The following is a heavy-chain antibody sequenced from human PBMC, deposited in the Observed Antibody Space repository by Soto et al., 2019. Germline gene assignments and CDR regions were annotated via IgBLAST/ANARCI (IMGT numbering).Heavy chain of an antibody. Sequence: GGSLRLSCAASGFTFRGFGMHWIRQAPGKGLEWVALISYDGTNKYYADSVRGRFTISRDNSKNTLYLEMNTLRVEDTAVYYCAKVLPATGIEGGGDAFDIWGQGTMVTVS. CDR2: ISYDGTNK. D-gene: IGHD1-26*01. V-gene: IGHV3-30*18. CDR3: AKVLPATGIEGGGDAFDI. J-gene: IGHJ3*02. CDR1: GFTFRGFG.